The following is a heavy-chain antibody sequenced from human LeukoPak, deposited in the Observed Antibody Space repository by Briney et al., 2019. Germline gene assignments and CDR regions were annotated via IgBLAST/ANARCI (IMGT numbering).Heavy chain of an antibody. J-gene: IGHJ5*02. Sequence: ASLNVSCKASGYTFISYGINWVRQAPGQGLEWMGWIIAYNGNTNYAQKVQGRVTMTTDTSTRTAYMELRSLRSDDTAVYYCARVSGSAAVAGTGWFDPWGQGTLVTLSS. CDR3: ARVSGSAAVAGTGWFDP. CDR2: IIAYNGNT. V-gene: IGHV1-18*01. CDR1: GYTFISYG. D-gene: IGHD6-19*01.